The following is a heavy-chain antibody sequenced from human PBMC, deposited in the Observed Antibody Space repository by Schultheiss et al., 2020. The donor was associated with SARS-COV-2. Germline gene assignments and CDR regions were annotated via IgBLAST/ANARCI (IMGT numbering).Heavy chain of an antibody. CDR1: GGSVSSGSYY. J-gene: IGHJ4*02. D-gene: IGHD3-3*01. CDR2: IDWDDDK. V-gene: IGHV2-70*16. CDR3: ARTATYYDFWSGYYDHFPFDY. Sequence: QTLSLTCTVSGGSVSSGSYYWSWIRQPPGKGLEWLARIDWDDDKLYSTSLKTRLTISKDTSKNQVVLTMTNMDPVDTATYYCARTATYYDFWSGYYDHFPFDYWGQGTLVTVSS.